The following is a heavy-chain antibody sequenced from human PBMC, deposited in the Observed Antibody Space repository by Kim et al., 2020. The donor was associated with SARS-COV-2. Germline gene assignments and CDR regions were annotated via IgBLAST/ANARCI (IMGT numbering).Heavy chain of an antibody. D-gene: IGHD6-6*01. CDR1: GYTFTSYG. Sequence: ASVKVSCKASGYTFTSYGISWVRQAPGQGLEWMGWISAYSGNTNYAQKLQGRVTMTTDTSTSTAYMELRSLRSDDTAVYYCARDSSSPRNYYYYGMDVWGQGTTVTVSS. J-gene: IGHJ6*02. CDR2: ISAYSGNT. V-gene: IGHV1-18*01. CDR3: ARDSSSPRNYYYYGMDV.